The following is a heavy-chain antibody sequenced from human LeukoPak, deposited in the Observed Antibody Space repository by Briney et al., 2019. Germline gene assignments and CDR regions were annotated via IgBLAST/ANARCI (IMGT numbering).Heavy chain of an antibody. V-gene: IGHV5-51*01. J-gene: IGHJ6*02. Sequence: GESLKISCTGSGYSFTTYWIGWVRQMPGKGLEWMGVIYPADSDTRYSPSFQGQVTISADKSISTAYLQWSSLKASDTAIYYCARAAGTRMDVWGQGTTVTVSS. D-gene: IGHD1-1*01. CDR3: ARAAGTRMDV. CDR1: GYSFTTYW. CDR2: IYPADSDT.